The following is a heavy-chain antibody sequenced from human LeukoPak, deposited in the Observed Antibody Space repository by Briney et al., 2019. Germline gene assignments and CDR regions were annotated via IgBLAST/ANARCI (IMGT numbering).Heavy chain of an antibody. J-gene: IGHJ4*02. CDR2: IWYDGSNK. CDR3: ARGVSSGWYSY. Sequence: GGSLRLSCAASGFTFSSYGMHWVRQAPGKGLEWVAVIWYDGSNKYYADSVRGRFTISRDNSKSTLYLQMNSLRAGDTAVYYCARGVSSGWYSYWGQGTLVTVSP. V-gene: IGHV3-33*01. CDR1: GFTFSSYG. D-gene: IGHD6-19*01.